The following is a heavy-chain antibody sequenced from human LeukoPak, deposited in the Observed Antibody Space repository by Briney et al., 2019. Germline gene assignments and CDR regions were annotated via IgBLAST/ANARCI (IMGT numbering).Heavy chain of an antibody. CDR2: IWHDGSNK. Sequence: HPGGSLRLSCAATGFTFSSYGMHWVRQAPGKGLEWVAVIWHDGSNKYYADSVKGRFTISRDNSKNTLYLQMNSLRAEDTAVYYCAREVTTVVILGMDVWGQGTTVTVSS. V-gene: IGHV3-33*01. D-gene: IGHD4-23*01. CDR3: AREVTTVVILGMDV. J-gene: IGHJ6*02. CDR1: GFTFSSYG.